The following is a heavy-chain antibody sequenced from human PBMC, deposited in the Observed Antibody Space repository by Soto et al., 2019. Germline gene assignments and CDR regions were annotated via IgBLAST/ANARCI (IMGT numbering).Heavy chain of an antibody. CDR2: ISSSSSYI. J-gene: IGHJ6*03. D-gene: IGHD3-3*01. Sequence: PGGSLRLSCAASGFTFSSYSMNWVRQAPGEGLEWVSSISSSSSYIYYADSVKGRFTISRDNAKNSLYLQMNSLRAEDTAVYYCAREGKWIFGVEFYYMDVWGKGSTVTVSS. V-gene: IGHV3-21*01. CDR3: AREGKWIFGVEFYYMDV. CDR1: GFTFSSYS.